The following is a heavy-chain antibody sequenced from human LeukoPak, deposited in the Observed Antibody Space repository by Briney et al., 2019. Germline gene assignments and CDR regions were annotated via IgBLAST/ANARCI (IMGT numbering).Heavy chain of an antibody. Sequence: GGSLRLSCAASGFTFDDYAMHWVRQAPGKGLEWVSGISWNSGSIGYADSVKGRSTISRDNAKNSLYLQMNSLRAEDTALYYCAKDPHYDILTGYPHGAFDIWGQGTMVTVSS. D-gene: IGHD3-9*01. CDR1: GFTFDDYA. J-gene: IGHJ3*02. CDR2: ISWNSGSI. CDR3: AKDPHYDILTGYPHGAFDI. V-gene: IGHV3-9*01.